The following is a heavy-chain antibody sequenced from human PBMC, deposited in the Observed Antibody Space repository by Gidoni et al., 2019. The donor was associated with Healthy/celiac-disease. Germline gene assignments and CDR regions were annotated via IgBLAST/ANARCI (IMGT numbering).Heavy chain of an antibody. Sequence: QVQLQESGPGLVKPSETLSLTCTVSGGSISSYYWSWIRQPPGKGLEWIGYIYYSGSTNYNPSLKSRVTTSVDTSKNQFSLKLSSVTAADTAVYYCARDRSGWYYFDYWGQGTLVTVSS. CDR3: ARDRSGWYYFDY. D-gene: IGHD6-19*01. CDR2: IYYSGST. V-gene: IGHV4-59*01. CDR1: GGSISSYY. J-gene: IGHJ4*02.